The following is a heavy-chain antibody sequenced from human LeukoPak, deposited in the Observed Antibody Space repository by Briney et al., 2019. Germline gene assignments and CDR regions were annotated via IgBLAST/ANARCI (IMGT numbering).Heavy chain of an antibody. CDR3: ANFDGDSQAFHI. D-gene: IGHD3-9*01. Sequence: GGSLRLSCAASGFTFTNYNMHWVRQTPGKGLQWVAAILYDGSKKYYADSVKGRFSVYRDNSDYTLYLQMNNLKTEDTALYSCANFDGDSQAFHIWGLGTMVTVSS. CDR1: GFTFTNYN. V-gene: IGHV3-30*18. J-gene: IGHJ3*02. CDR2: ILYDGSKK.